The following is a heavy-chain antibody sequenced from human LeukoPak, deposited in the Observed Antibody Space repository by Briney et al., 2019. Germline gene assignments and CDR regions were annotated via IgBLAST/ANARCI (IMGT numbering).Heavy chain of an antibody. CDR2: IYYSGST. V-gene: IGHV4-39*01. Sequence: PSETLSLTCTVSGGSISSSSYYWGWIRQPPGKGLEWIGSIYYSGSTYYNPSLKSRVTISVDTSKNQFSLKLSSVTAADTAVYYCASRPPGFVPAAAAGWGQGTLVTVSS. D-gene: IGHD2-2*01. CDR1: GGSISSSSYY. J-gene: IGHJ4*02. CDR3: ASRPPGFVPAAAAG.